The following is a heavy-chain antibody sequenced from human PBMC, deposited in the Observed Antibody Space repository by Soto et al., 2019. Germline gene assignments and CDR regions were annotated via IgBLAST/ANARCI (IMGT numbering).Heavy chain of an antibody. Sequence: EVQLVESGGGLVQPGGSLRLSCVASGFTFSTDTMNWVRQAPGKGLEWVAHISTSGATRYYADSVKGRFTISRDNAKTSLYLQMDSLRNEDTAVYYGARFFGSGFDYWGQGTLVTVSS. CDR1: GFTFSTDT. D-gene: IGHD6-19*01. J-gene: IGHJ4*02. CDR2: ISTSGATR. V-gene: IGHV3-48*02. CDR3: ARFFGSGFDY.